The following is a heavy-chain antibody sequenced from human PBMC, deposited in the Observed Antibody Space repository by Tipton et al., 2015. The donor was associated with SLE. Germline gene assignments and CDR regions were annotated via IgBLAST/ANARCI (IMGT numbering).Heavy chain of an antibody. V-gene: IGHV5-51*03. D-gene: IGHD1-26*01. CDR2: IYPGDSDT. CDR1: GYSFTTYW. Sequence: VQLVQSGAEMKKPGESLKISCKGSGYSFTTYWIGWVRQMPGKGLEFMGIIYPGDSDTRYRPPFQGQVTISADKSISTAYLQWSSLKASDTAMYYCARRLTSWETFDIWGQGTLVTVSS. J-gene: IGHJ3*02. CDR3: ARRLTSWETFDI.